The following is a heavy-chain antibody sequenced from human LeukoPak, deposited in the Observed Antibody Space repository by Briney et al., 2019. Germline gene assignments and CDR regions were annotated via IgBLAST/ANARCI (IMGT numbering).Heavy chain of an antibody. CDR3: ARDGGYYYDY. J-gene: IGHJ4*02. CDR2: TYYRSKWYN. D-gene: IGHD3-22*01. CDR1: GGSFSGYY. Sequence: SETLSLTCAVYGGSFSGYYWNWIRQSPSRGLEWLGRTYYRSKWYNDYAVSVKSRITINPDTSKNQFSLQLNSVTPEDTAVYYCARDGGYYYDYWGQGTLVTVSS. V-gene: IGHV6-1*01.